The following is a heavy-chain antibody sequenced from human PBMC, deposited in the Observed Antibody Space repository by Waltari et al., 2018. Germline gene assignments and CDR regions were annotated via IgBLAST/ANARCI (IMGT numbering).Heavy chain of an antibody. CDR3: TRGLRGCSDTGCPWWFDP. Sequence: EVQLVESGGGLVQPGRSLRLSCTASAFTFGDYAMNWVRQAPGKGLEGGGFIRSKTYGGTPEYAASVKGRFTISRDDSKSIAYLQMNSLKTEDTAVYYCTRGLRGCSDTGCPWWFDPWGEGTLVTVSS. CDR2: IRSKTYGGTP. V-gene: IGHV3-49*04. J-gene: IGHJ5*02. D-gene: IGHD2-2*01. CDR1: AFTFGDYA.